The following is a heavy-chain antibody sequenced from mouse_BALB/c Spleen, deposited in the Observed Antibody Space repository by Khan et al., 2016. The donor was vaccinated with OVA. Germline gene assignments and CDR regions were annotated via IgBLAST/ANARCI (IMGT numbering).Heavy chain of an antibody. CDR1: GFTFSDYG. CDR3: ARSWAMDY. Sequence: VQLQQSGGGLVQPGGSRKLSCAASGFTFSDYGMAWVRQAPGKGPEWVAFISNLAYSIYYADTVTGRFTISRENAKNTLYLEMSSLRSEDTAMYYCARSWAMDYWGQGTSVTVSS. CDR2: ISNLAYSI. J-gene: IGHJ4*01. V-gene: IGHV5-15*02.